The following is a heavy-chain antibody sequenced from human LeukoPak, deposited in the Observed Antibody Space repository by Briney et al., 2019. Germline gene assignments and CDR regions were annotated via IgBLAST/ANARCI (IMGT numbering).Heavy chain of an antibody. Sequence: SETLSLTCTVSGGSISSYYWSWIRQPPGKGLEWIGYIYYSGSTNYNPSLKSRVTISVDTSKNQFSLKLSSVTAADTAVYYCASTIGGNGPYYYYGMDVWGQGTLVTVSS. CDR2: IYYSGST. CDR3: ASTIGGNGPYYYYGMDV. D-gene: IGHD4-23*01. CDR1: GGSISSYY. J-gene: IGHJ6*02. V-gene: IGHV4-59*08.